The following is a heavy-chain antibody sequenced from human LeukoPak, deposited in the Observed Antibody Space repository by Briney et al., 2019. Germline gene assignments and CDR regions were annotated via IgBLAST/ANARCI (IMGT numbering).Heavy chain of an antibody. J-gene: IGHJ4*02. CDR2: ISSSSSYI. Sequence: GGSLRLSCAASGFTFSSYSMNWVRQAPGKGLEWISSISSSSSYIYYADSVKGRFTISRDNAKNSLYLQMNSLRAEDTAVYYCASVRDGYNYYYWSQGTLVTVSS. CDR1: GFTFSSYS. V-gene: IGHV3-21*01. CDR3: ASVRDGYNYYY. D-gene: IGHD5-24*01.